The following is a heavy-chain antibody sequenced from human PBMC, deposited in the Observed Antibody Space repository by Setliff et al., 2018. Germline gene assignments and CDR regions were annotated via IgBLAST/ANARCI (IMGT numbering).Heavy chain of an antibody. J-gene: IGHJ5*02. CDR2: IYYSGTT. Sequence: SETLSLTCTVSGGSISTYYWTWIRQPPGKALEWIGYIYYSGTTNYSPSLKSRVTISIDMSKNQFSLNLNSVTAADTALYYCAKESLAINTRWFDPWGQGILVTVSS. CDR3: AKESLAINTRWFDP. CDR1: GGSISTYY. D-gene: IGHD3-3*02. V-gene: IGHV4-59*12.